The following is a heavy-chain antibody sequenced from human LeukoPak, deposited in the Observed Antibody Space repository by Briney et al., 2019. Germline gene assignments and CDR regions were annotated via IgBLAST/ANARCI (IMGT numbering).Heavy chain of an antibody. V-gene: IGHV1-24*01. CDR2: FDPEDGET. CDR1: GYTLTELS. CDR3: ARARRAVVIRKGYYYGMDV. J-gene: IGHJ6*02. D-gene: IGHD3-22*01. Sequence: ASVNVSCKVSGYTLTELSMHWVRQAPGKGLEWMGGFDPEDGETIYAQKFQGRVTMTRNTSISTAYMELSSLRSEDTAVYYCARARRAVVIRKGYYYGMDVWGQGTTVTVSS.